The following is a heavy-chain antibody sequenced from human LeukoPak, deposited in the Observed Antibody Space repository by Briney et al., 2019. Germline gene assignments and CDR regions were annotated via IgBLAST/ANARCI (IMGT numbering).Heavy chain of an antibody. CDR3: ARSLIVRPRDYYFDY. D-gene: IGHD2-15*01. CDR2: IYYSGST. CDR1: GGSISSSSYY. Sequence: PSETLSLTCTVSGGSISSSSYYWGWIRQPPGKGLEWIGNIYYSGSTYYNPSLKSRVTISVDTSKNQFSLKLRSVTAADTAVYYCARSLIVRPRDYYFDYWGQGTLVTVSS. J-gene: IGHJ4*02. V-gene: IGHV4-39*01.